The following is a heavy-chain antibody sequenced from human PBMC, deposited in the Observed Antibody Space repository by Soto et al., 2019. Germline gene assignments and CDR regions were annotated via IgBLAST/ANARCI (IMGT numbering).Heavy chain of an antibody. J-gene: IGHJ4*02. Sequence: QVQLVQSGAEVKKPGSSVKVSCKVSGGPFSDYAVSWVRQAPGQGLEWMGGIIPMFGTANYAQKFQGRVTLTADESTTTAYMELSSLRSEDTAVYYCARDLVYYGSGNYYNRIDYWGQGTLVTVSS. CDR1: GGPFSDYA. V-gene: IGHV1-69*01. CDR3: ARDLVYYGSGNYYNRIDY. D-gene: IGHD3-10*01. CDR2: IIPMFGTA.